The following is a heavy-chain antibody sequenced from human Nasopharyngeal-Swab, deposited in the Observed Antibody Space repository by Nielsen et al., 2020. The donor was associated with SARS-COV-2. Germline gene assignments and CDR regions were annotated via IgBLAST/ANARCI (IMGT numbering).Heavy chain of an antibody. CDR2: ISYDGSNK. Sequence: WIRQPPGKGLEWVAVISYDGSNKYYADSVKGRFTISRDNAKNSLYLRMNSLRAEDTAVYYCARDAPEGYYYGSGSYYKQAFDIWGQGTMVTVSS. D-gene: IGHD3-10*01. CDR3: ARDAPEGYYYGSGSYYKQAFDI. J-gene: IGHJ3*02. V-gene: IGHV3-30-3*01.